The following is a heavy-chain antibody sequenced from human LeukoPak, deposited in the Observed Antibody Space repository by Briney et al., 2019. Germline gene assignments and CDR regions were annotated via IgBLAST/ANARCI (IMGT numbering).Heavy chain of an antibody. CDR3: ARDRARDNTAMVQNY. Sequence: ASVKVSCKASGYTFTGYYMHWVRQAPVQGLEWMGWINPNSGGTNYAQKFQGRVTMTRDTSISTAYMELSRLRSDDTAVYYCARDRARDNTAMVQNYWGQGTLVTVSS. J-gene: IGHJ4*02. D-gene: IGHD5-18*01. V-gene: IGHV1-2*02. CDR1: GYTFTGYY. CDR2: INPNSGGT.